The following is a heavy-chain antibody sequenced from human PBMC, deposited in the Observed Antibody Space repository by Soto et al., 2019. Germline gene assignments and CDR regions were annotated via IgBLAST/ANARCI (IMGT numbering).Heavy chain of an antibody. J-gene: IGHJ5*02. CDR3: ARDKYCSSTSCLNWFDP. D-gene: IGHD2-2*01. Sequence: ASVNVSCKASGYTFTSYCISWVRQAPGQGLEWMGWISAYNGNTNYAQKLQGRVTMTTDTSTSTAYMELRSLRSDDTAVYYCARDKYCSSTSCLNWFDPWGQGTLVTVSS. V-gene: IGHV1-18*01. CDR1: GYTFTSYC. CDR2: ISAYNGNT.